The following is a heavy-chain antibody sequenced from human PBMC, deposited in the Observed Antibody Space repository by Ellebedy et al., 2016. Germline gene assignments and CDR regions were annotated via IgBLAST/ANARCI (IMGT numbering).Heavy chain of an antibody. CDR1: GFTFSDYY. CDR2: ISSSSSYT. Sequence: GESLKISXAASGFTFSDYYMSWIRQAPGKGLEWVSYISSSSSYTNYADSVKGRFTISRDNAKNSLYLQMNSLRAEDTALYYCAKGDYYDSSGYWGYMDVWGKGTTVTVSS. D-gene: IGHD3-22*01. J-gene: IGHJ6*03. V-gene: IGHV3-11*05. CDR3: AKGDYYDSSGYWGYMDV.